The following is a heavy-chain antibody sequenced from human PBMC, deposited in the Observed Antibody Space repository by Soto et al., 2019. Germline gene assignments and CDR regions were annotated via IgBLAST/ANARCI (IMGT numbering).Heavy chain of an antibody. Sequence: QVQQVQSGAEVKKPGSSVKVSCKASGGTFSSYAISWVRQAPGQGLEWMGGIIPIFGTADYAQKFQGRVTITADESTGTAYMELSSLRSEDTAVYYCARDGGVYDYSPFDYWGQGTLVTVSS. V-gene: IGHV1-69*12. CDR1: GGTFSSYA. CDR2: IIPIFGTA. D-gene: IGHD4-4*01. J-gene: IGHJ4*02. CDR3: ARDGGVYDYSPFDY.